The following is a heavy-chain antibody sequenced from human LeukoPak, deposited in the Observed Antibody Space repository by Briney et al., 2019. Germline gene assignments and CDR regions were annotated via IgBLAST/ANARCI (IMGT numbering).Heavy chain of an antibody. Sequence: GASVKVSCKASGYTFTGYYMHWVRQAPGQGLEWMGWINPNSGGTNYAQKFQGRVTITRDMSTSTAYMELSSLRSEDTAVYYCAARGFWYAFDIWGQGAMVTVSS. CDR3: AARGFWYAFDI. D-gene: IGHD2-15*01. V-gene: IGHV1-2*02. J-gene: IGHJ3*02. CDR1: GYTFTGYY. CDR2: INPNSGGT.